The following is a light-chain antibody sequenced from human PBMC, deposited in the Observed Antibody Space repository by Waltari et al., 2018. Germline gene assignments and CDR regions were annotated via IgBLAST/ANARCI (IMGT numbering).Light chain of an antibody. CDR1: QSVSSN. J-gene: IGKJ1*01. V-gene: IGKV3-15*01. CDR2: GAS. Sequence: EIVMTQSPATLSVSPGERATLSCRASQSVSSNLAWYQQKPGQAPRLPIYGASTRATGIPARFSGSGSGTEFTLTISSLQSEDFAVYYCQQYSGYSRTFGQGTKVEIK. CDR3: QQYSGYSRT.